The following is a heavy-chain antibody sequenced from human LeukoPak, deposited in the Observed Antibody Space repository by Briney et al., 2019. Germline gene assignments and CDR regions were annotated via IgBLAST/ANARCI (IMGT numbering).Heavy chain of an antibody. V-gene: IGHV4-39*07. J-gene: IGHJ4*02. CDR1: GGSISSGGYY. D-gene: IGHD1-1*01. CDR2: INHSGST. CDR3: VRGNDWNARGHYFDY. Sequence: SETLSLTCTVSGGSISSGGYYWSWIRQPPGKGLEWIGEINHSGSTNYNPSLKSRVTISIDTPKNQFSLKLNSVTAADRAVYYCVRGNDWNARGHYFDYWGQGTLVTVSS.